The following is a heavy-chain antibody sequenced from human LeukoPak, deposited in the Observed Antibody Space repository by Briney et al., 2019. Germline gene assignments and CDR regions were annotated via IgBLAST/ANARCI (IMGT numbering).Heavy chain of an antibody. CDR3: ARDPHTAMVPWYMDV. Sequence: PGGSLRLSCAVSGFTFSSYEMNWVRQAPGKGLEWVSYISSSGSTIYYADSVKGRFTISRDNAKNSLYLQMSSLRAEDTAVYYCARDPHTAMVPWYMDVWGKGTTVTVSS. CDR1: GFTFSSYE. D-gene: IGHD5-18*01. V-gene: IGHV3-48*03. J-gene: IGHJ6*03. CDR2: ISSSGSTI.